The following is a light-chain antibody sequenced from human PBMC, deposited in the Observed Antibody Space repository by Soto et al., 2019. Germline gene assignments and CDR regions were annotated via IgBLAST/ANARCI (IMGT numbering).Light chain of an antibody. Sequence: QSVLTQPPSVSAAPGQRVTISYSGNSSNIGDNFVSWYRQPPGTAPKLLIYDNHKRPSGIPDRFSGSKSGTSATLGITGLQTGDEADYYCGTWDGSLSVVVFGGGTKLTVL. J-gene: IGLJ3*02. V-gene: IGLV1-51*01. CDR2: DNH. CDR1: SSNIGDNF. CDR3: GTWDGSLSVVV.